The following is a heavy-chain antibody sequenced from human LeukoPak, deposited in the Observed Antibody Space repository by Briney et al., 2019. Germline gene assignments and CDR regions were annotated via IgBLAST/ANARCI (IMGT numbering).Heavy chain of an antibody. CDR1: GGSISSGGYS. D-gene: IGHD1-14*01. CDR2: IYYSGST. Sequence: PSQTLSLTCTVSGGSISSGGYSWSWIRQHPGKGLEWIGYIYYSGSTYYNPSLKSRVTISVDTSKNQFSLKLSSVTAADTAVYYCARLGNQSFDYWGQGTLVTVSS. J-gene: IGHJ4*02. CDR3: ARLGNQSFDY. V-gene: IGHV4-31*03.